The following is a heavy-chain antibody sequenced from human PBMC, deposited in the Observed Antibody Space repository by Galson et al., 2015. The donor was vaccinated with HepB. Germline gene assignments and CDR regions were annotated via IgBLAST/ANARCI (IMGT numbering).Heavy chain of an antibody. CDR1: GFTFSSYA. CDR3: ARDDPDVDTAMNH. CDR2: ISSNGGST. Sequence: SLRLSCAASGFTFSSYAMHWVRQAPGKGLEYVSAISSNGGSTYYANSVKGRFTISRDNSKNTLYLQMGSLRAEGMAVYYCARDDPDVDTAMNHWGQGTLVTVSS. V-gene: IGHV3-64*01. J-gene: IGHJ1*01. D-gene: IGHD5-18*01.